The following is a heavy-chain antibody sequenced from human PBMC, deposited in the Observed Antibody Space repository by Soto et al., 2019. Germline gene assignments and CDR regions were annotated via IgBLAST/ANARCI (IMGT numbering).Heavy chain of an antibody. CDR2: ISASGGNT. CDR1: GFTFSTYA. D-gene: IGHD2-15*01. J-gene: IGHJ6*02. Sequence: MLLLESGGGLVQPGGSLRFSCACSGFTFSTYAMSWVRQAPGKGLDWVSVISASGGNTYYADSVKGRFTISRDNSKNTVSLQMNSLRAEDTAIYYCAKTMGDCSGGSCFGAYAMDVWGQGTTVTVSS. V-gene: IGHV3-23*01. CDR3: AKTMGDCSGGSCFGAYAMDV.